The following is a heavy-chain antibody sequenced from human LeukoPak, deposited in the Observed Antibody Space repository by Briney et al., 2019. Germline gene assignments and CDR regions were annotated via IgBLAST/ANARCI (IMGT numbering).Heavy chain of an antibody. CDR3: GRDGGVAYGLDV. CDR2: TSGDSKVI. D-gene: IGHD3-3*01. V-gene: IGHV3-48*01. Sequence: PGGSLRLSCVASGFTFKSHNMNWVRQAPGKGLEWVSFTSGDSKVIYYADSVKGRFTISRDNAENSLYLQMNSLRADDTAVYYCGRDGGVAYGLDVWGQGTTVTVSS. J-gene: IGHJ6*02. CDR1: GFTFKSHN.